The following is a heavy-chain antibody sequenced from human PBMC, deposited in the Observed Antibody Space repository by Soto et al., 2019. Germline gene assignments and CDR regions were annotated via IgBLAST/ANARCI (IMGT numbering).Heavy chain of an antibody. CDR1: GFTFSSYW. J-gene: IGHJ4*02. V-gene: IGHV3-74*01. Sequence: GGSLRLSCAASGFTFSSYWMHWVRQAPGKGLVWVSRINSDGSSTSYADSVKGRFTISRDNAKNTLYLQMNSLRAEDTAVYYCASTAPTTNCGGDCYSGTGFDYWGQGTLVTVSS. CDR3: ASTAPTTNCGGDCYSGTGFDY. D-gene: IGHD2-21*01. CDR2: INSDGSST.